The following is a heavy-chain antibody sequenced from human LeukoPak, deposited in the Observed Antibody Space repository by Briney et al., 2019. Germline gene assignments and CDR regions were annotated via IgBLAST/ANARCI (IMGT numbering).Heavy chain of an antibody. CDR3: ARDYADYVGFFFFDH. CDR1: GFAFTNYA. CDR2: ISDSGGST. Sequence: GGSLRLSCAASGFAFTNYAMNWVRLAPGKGLEWVSSISDSGGSTYYADSARGRFTISRDNSKDTLYLQMDSLRAEDTAVYYCARDYADYVGFFFFDHWGQGTLVTVSS. J-gene: IGHJ4*02. V-gene: IGHV3-23*01. D-gene: IGHD4-17*01.